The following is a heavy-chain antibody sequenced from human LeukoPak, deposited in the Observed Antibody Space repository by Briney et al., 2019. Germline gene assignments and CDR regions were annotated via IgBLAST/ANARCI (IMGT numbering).Heavy chain of an antibody. CDR2: IYYSGST. CDR1: GGSISSYY. D-gene: IGHD3-3*01. CDR3: ARSLTIFGVALGAFDV. J-gene: IGHJ3*01. V-gene: IGHV4-59*08. Sequence: SETLSLTCTVSGGSISSYYRSWIRQPPGKGLEWIGYIYYSGSTNYNPSLKSRVTISVDTSKNQFSLKLSSVTAADTAVYYCARSLTIFGVALGAFDVWGQGTMVTVSS.